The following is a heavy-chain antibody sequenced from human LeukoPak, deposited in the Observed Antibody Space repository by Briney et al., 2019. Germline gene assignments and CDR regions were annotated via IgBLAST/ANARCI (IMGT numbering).Heavy chain of an antibody. D-gene: IGHD3-9*01. J-gene: IGHJ4*02. CDR1: GGSISSYY. CDR3: ARVPQYYDILTGYLPPSYFDY. CDR2: IYYSGST. Sequence: SETLSLTCTVSGGSISSYYWSWIRQPPGKGLEWIGYIYYSGSTNYNPSLKSRVTISVDTSKDQFSLRLSSVTAADTAVYYCARVPQYYDILTGYLPPSYFDYWGQGTLVTVSS. V-gene: IGHV4-59*12.